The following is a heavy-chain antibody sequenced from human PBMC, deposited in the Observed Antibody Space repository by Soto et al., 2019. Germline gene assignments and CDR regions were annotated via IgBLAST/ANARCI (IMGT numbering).Heavy chain of an antibody. V-gene: IGHV1-8*01. CDR1: GYSFTSLD. Sequence: QVQLVQSGAEVREPGASVKVSCKASGYSFTSLDINWVRQTAGQGLEWMGWMQPSTGRTGYAQKFQGRVTMTRDTSINTAYMELTSLTSDDKAFYYCARGGRAGVYYWGQGTLVTVSP. CDR3: ARGGRAGVYY. J-gene: IGHJ4*02. D-gene: IGHD3-10*01. CDR2: MQPSTGRT.